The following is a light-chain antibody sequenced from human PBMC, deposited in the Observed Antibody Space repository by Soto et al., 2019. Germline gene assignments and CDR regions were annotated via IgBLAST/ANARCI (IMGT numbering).Light chain of an antibody. CDR2: EVS. J-gene: IGLJ1*01. CDR1: SNDIGAYKY. Sequence: QSALTQPASVSGSPGQSITISCTGSSNDIGAYKYVSWYQQYPGKAPKLIIFEVSNRPSGVSNRFSGSKSGNTASLTIAGLQAEDEAAYHCSSYTTGSTLYVFGGGTKVTVL. V-gene: IGLV2-14*01. CDR3: SSYTTGSTLYV.